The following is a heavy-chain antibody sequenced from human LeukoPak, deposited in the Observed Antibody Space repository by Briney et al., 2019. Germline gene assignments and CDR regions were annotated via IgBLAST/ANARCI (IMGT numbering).Heavy chain of an antibody. D-gene: IGHD1-1*01. CDR3: ARVKLGYFDL. CDR2: ISGSGGSI. CDR1: GFTFIRYA. J-gene: IGHJ2*01. V-gene: IGHV3-23*01. Sequence: GGSLRLSCAASGFTFIRYAMSWVRQAPGKGLEWVSAISGSGGSIYYADSVKGRFTISRDNSKNTLYLQMNSLRAEDTAVYYCARVKLGYFDLWGRGTLVTVSS.